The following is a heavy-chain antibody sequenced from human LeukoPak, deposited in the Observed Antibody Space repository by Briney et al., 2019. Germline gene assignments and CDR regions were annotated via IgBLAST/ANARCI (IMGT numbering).Heavy chain of an antibody. CDR3: ARVVYYYDVSGYSFDL. D-gene: IGHD3-22*01. V-gene: IGHV4-39*02. J-gene: IGHJ2*01. CDR1: GGSISTRDYY. CDR2: IYYTGST. Sequence: PSETLSLTCSVAGGSISTRDYYWGWIRQPPGKRLEWIASIYYTGSTYYRPSLRSRVTMSVDTSKNQFSLELRTVTAADTAVYYCARVVYYYDVSGYSFDLWGRGTLVTVSS.